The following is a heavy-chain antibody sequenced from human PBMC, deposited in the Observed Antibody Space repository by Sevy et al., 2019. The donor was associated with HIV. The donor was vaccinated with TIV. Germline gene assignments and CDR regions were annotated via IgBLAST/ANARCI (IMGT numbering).Heavy chain of an antibody. CDR3: AKGGYSSSFFFFDY. D-gene: IGHD6-6*01. CDR1: GFTFSSYA. Sequence: GGSLRLSCAASGFTFSSYAMSWVRQAPGKGLEWVSAIRGSGGSTYYADSVKGRFTISRDNSKNTLYLQMNSLRAEDTAVYYCAKGGYSSSFFFFDYWGQGTLVTVSS. J-gene: IGHJ4*02. CDR2: IRGSGGST. V-gene: IGHV3-23*01.